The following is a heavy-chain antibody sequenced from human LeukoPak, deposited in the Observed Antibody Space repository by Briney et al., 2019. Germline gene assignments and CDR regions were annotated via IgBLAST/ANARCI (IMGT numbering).Heavy chain of an antibody. Sequence: PSETLSLTCTVSGGSISSSSYYWGWIRQPPGKGLEWIGSIYYRGSTYYNPSLKSRVTISVDTSKNQFSLKLSSVTAADTAVYYCARLHSSSDWYFDLWGRGTLVTVSS. CDR1: GGSISSSSYY. D-gene: IGHD6-6*01. J-gene: IGHJ2*01. CDR2: IYYRGST. CDR3: ARLHSSSDWYFDL. V-gene: IGHV4-39*01.